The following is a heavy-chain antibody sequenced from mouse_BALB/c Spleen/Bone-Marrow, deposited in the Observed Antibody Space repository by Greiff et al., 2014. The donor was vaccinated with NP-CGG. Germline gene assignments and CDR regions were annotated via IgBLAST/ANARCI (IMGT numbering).Heavy chain of an antibody. CDR1: GFSLTVYG. CDR2: IWGDGIT. CDR3: AREGNCFDY. J-gene: IGHJ2*01. V-gene: IGHV2-6-7*01. Sequence: VKLMESGPGLVAPSQSLSITCTVSGFSLTVYGVNWVRQPPGKGLEWLGMIWGDGITDYNSAFKSRLSISKDDSKSQVFLKMNSLQTDDTAKYYCAREGNCFDYWGQGTTLTVSS.